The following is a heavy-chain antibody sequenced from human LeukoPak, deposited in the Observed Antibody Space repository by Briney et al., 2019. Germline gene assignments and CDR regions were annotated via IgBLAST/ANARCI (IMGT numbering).Heavy chain of an antibody. Sequence: GGSLRLSCAASGFTFNSYAIHWVRQAPGKGLEWVSFISYDGNNKYYADSVKGRFTISRDTSKNTLYLQMNSLRADDTAVYYCARESRLRRENYYYGLDVWGQGTTVTVSS. CDR3: ARESRLRRENYYYGLDV. V-gene: IGHV3-30*14. D-gene: IGHD1-26*01. CDR1: GFTFNSYA. CDR2: ISYDGNNK. J-gene: IGHJ6*02.